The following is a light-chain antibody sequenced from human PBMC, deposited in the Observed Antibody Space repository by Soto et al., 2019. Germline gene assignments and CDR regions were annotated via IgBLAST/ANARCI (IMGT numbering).Light chain of an antibody. CDR3: QKYNSAPHT. V-gene: IGKV3-15*01. J-gene: IGKJ4*01. Sequence: EITMTHSLATLSVSPEKRATLXWMASQSVSNNLAWYQQRPGQAPRLLIYGASTRATGIPARFSGSGSGTEFTLTISSLQPEDVAAYYCQKYNSAPHTFGGGTKVDI. CDR2: GAS. CDR1: QSVSNN.